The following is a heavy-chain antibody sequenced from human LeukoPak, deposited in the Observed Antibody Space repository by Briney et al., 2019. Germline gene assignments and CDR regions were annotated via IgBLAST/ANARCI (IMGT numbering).Heavy chain of an antibody. J-gene: IGHJ6*02. CDR2: IGGSGSNT. D-gene: IGHD3/OR15-3a*01. Sequence: GGSLRLSCAASGFTFSNYDLAWVRQAPRKGLEWVSSIGGSGSNTYYADSVEGRFTVSRDNSKNTLFLQMNSLSAEDTAVYYCARILEGYYYFGLDVWGQGTTVIVSS. CDR1: GFTFSNYD. V-gene: IGHV3-23*01. CDR3: ARILEGYYYFGLDV.